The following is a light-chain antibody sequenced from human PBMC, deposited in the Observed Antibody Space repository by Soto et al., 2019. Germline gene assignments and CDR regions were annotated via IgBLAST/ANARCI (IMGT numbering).Light chain of an antibody. CDR2: LAS. V-gene: IGKV2-28*01. J-gene: IGKJ2*01. Sequence: DIVMTQSPLSLPVTPGEPASISCRSNQILLNSNGNNYLDWSLQKPGQSPQLLIYLASNPASGVPDRFSGSGSGTDFTLTISRVEAQDVGVYYSMQALQPPYTFGHRNQLQIK. CDR3: MQALQPPYT. CDR1: QILLNSNGNNY.